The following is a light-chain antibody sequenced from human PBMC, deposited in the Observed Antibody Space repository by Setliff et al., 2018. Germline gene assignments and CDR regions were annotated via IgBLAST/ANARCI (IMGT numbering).Light chain of an antibody. Sequence: QSALARPPSASGSPGQSVTISCTGTSSDVGGYNYVSWYQQHPGKAPKLMIYEVTKRPSGVPDRFSGSKSGNTASLTVSGLQAEDEADYYCSSYVGSNSEVFGTGTKVTVL. CDR3: SSYVGSNSEV. J-gene: IGLJ1*01. CDR2: EVT. V-gene: IGLV2-8*01. CDR1: SSDVGGYNY.